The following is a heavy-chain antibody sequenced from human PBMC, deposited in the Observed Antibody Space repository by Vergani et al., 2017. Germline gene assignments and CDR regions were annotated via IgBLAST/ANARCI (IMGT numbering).Heavy chain of an antibody. Sequence: QLQLQESGSGLVKPSQTLSLTCAVSGVSISSGGYSWSWIRQPPGKGLEWIGYIYHSGSTYYNPSLKRRVTISVDRSENQFSLKLSSVTAADTAVYYCARGPPHYYGSGPPFDYWGQGTLVTVSS. J-gene: IGHJ4*02. V-gene: IGHV4-30-2*01. D-gene: IGHD3-10*01. CDR1: GVSISSGGYS. CDR3: ARGPPHYYGSGPPFDY. CDR2: IYHSGST.